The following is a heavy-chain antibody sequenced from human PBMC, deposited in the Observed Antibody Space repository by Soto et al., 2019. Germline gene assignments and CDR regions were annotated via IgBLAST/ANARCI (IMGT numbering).Heavy chain of an antibody. CDR2: IYYSGST. Sequence: PSETLSLTCTVSGGSISSSSYYWGWIRQPPGKGLEWIGSIYYSGSTYYNPSLKSRVTISVDTSKNQFSLKLSSVTAADTAVYYFAITHPTPHYGILEWFPFDPWGQGTLVTVSS. D-gene: IGHD3-3*01. V-gene: IGHV4-39*01. J-gene: IGHJ5*02. CDR3: AITHPTPHYGILEWFPFDP. CDR1: GGSISSSSYY.